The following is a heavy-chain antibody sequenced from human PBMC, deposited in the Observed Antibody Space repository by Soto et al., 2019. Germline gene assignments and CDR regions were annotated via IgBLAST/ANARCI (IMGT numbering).Heavy chain of an antibody. CDR1: GGSISSGDYY. CDR2: IYYSGST. J-gene: IGHJ3*02. Sequence: PSETLSLTCTVSGGSISSGDYYWSWIRQPPGKGLEWIGYIYYSGSTYYNPSLKSRVTISVDTSKNQFSLKLSSVTAADTAVYYCARRLNDLRFLEWSPDDAFDIWGQGTMVTVSS. D-gene: IGHD3-3*01. V-gene: IGHV4-30-4*01. CDR3: ARRLNDLRFLEWSPDDAFDI.